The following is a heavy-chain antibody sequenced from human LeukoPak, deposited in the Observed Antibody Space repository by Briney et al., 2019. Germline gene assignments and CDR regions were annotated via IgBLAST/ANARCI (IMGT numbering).Heavy chain of an antibody. J-gene: IGHJ4*02. V-gene: IGHV1-8*01. CDR3: ASSSSWAFDY. D-gene: IGHD6-13*01. CDR1: GYTFTSYD. CDR2: MNPNSGNT. Sequence: ASMRVSCKASGYTFTSYDINWVRQATGQGLEWMGWMNPNSGNTGYAQKFQGRVTMTRNTSISTAYMELRSLRSDDTAVYYCASSSSWAFDYWGQGTLVTVSS.